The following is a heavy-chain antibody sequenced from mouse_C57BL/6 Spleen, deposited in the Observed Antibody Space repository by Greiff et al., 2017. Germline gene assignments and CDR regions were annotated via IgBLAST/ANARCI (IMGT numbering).Heavy chain of an antibody. V-gene: IGHV5-9*01. CDR2: ISGGGGNT. J-gene: IGHJ1*03. CDR3: ARGDDYDVGRRYWYFDV. D-gene: IGHD2-4*01. Sequence: EVKVEESGGGLVKPGGSLKLSCAASGFTFSSYTMSWVRQTPEKRLEWVATISGGGGNTYYPDSVKGRFTISRDNAKNTLYLQMSSLRSEDTALYYCARGDDYDVGRRYWYFDVWGTGTTVTVSS. CDR1: GFTFSSYT.